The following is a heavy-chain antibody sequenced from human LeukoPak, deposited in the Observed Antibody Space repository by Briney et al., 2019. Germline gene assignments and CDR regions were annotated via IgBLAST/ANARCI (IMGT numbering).Heavy chain of an antibody. D-gene: IGHD6-13*01. CDR1: GFTFSSYG. V-gene: IGHV3-30*18. CDR3: AKEARYSGSWYYYYYGMDV. J-gene: IGHJ6*02. Sequence: GGSLRPSCAASGFTFSSYGMHWVRQAPGKGLEWVAVISYDGSNKYYADSVKGRFTISRDNSKNTLYLQMNSLRAEDAAVYYCAKEARYSGSWYYYYYGMDVWGQGTTVTVSS. CDR2: ISYDGSNK.